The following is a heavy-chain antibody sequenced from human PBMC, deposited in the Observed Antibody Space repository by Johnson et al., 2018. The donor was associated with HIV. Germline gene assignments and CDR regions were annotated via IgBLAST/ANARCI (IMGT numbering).Heavy chain of an antibody. CDR2: IWYDGTNK. J-gene: IGHJ3*02. CDR3: ARVWSGESGAFDI. V-gene: IGHV3-33*01. D-gene: IGHD3-3*01. CDR1: GFTFSSFG. Sequence: QVQLVESGGGVVQPGRSLRLSCAASGFTFSSFGMHWVRQAPGKGLEWVAVIWYDGTNKYYADSVKGRFSISRDNSKNTLYLQMNSLRAEDTAVYYCARVWSGESGAFDIWGQGTMVTVSS.